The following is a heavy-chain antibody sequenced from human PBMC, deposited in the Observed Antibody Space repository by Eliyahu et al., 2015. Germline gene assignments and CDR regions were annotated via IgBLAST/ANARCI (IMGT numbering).Heavy chain of an antibody. V-gene: IGHV4-59*01. CDR3: AREPDYGNSFAY. CDR1: GASINNYY. Sequence: QVQLQESGPGFVKPSETLSLTCSVSGASINNYYWSWIRQPPGKGLEWIGFIYYTGATYYKPSLKTRVTMSVDTSKNQFSLKLNSVTAADTAVYYCAREPDYGNSFAYWGQGILVTVSS. D-gene: IGHD4-17*01. CDR2: IYYTGAT. J-gene: IGHJ4*02.